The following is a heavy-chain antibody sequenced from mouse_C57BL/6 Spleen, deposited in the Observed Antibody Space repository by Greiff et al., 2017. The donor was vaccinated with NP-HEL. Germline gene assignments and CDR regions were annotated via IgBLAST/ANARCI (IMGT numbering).Heavy chain of an antibody. J-gene: IGHJ1*03. CDR2: IWRGGST. D-gene: IGHD2-4*01. Sequence: VQLQQSGPGLVQPSQSLSITCTVSGFSLTSYGVHWVRQSPGKGLEWLGVIWRGGSTDYNAAFMSRLSITKDNSKSQVFFKMNSLQADDTAIYYCAKMPYDYDAYWYFDVWGTGTTVTVAS. CDR1: GFSLTSYG. CDR3: AKMPYDYDAYWYFDV. V-gene: IGHV2-5*01.